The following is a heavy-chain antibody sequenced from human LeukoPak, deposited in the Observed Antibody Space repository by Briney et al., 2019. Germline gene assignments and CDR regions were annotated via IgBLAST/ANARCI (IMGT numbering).Heavy chain of an antibody. CDR1: GFTFSSYA. D-gene: IGHD3-10*01. CDR2: ISYDGSNK. Sequence: RRSLRLSCPASGFTFSSYAMHWVRQAPGKGLEWVAVISYDGSNKYYADSVKGRFTISRDNSKNTLYLQMNSLRAEDTAVYYCARDLKAGSGSYYSGGDYWGQGTLVTVSS. V-gene: IGHV3-30-3*01. J-gene: IGHJ4*02. CDR3: ARDLKAGSGSYYSGGDY.